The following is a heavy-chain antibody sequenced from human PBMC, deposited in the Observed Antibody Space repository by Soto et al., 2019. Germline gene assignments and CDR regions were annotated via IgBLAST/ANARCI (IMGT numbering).Heavy chain of an antibody. CDR1: GFTFISYG. CDR2: IWYDGSNK. Sequence: GGSLRLACASSGFTFISYGMHWVRQAPGKGLEWVAVIWYDGSNKYYADSVKGRFTISRDNSKNTLYLQMNSLRAEDTAVYYCARESGYDYFHYGMDVWGQGTTVTVSS. J-gene: IGHJ6*02. V-gene: IGHV3-33*01. D-gene: IGHD5-12*01. CDR3: ARESGYDYFHYGMDV.